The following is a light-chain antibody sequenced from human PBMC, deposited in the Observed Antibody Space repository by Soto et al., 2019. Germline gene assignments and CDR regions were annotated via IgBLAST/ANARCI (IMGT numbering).Light chain of an antibody. CDR1: QSVDGN. CDR3: QHYAIWPPGLI. J-gene: IGKJ4*01. CDR2: HTS. Sequence: VMTQSPATLSVSPGERATLSCRASQSVDGNLAWYQHKPGQGPRLLIYHTSTRATGIPARFSGSGSGTAFTLTISSLQSEDFAVYYCQHYAIWPPGLIFGGGTKVEIK. V-gene: IGKV3-15*01.